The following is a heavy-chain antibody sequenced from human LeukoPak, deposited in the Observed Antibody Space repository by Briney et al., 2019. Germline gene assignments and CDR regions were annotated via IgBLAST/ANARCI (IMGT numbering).Heavy chain of an antibody. CDR1: GYRFTNYW. D-gene: IGHD6-6*01. V-gene: IGHV5-51*01. J-gene: IGHJ5*02. CDR2: IYPGDSDT. Sequence: GESLKISCKGSGYRFTNYWIGWVRQMPGKGLEWMGIIYPGDSDTRYSPSFQGQVTISADKSISTAYLQWSSLKASDTAMYYCARYYSSSSHGPNWFDPWGQGTLVTVSS. CDR3: ARYYSSSSHGPNWFDP.